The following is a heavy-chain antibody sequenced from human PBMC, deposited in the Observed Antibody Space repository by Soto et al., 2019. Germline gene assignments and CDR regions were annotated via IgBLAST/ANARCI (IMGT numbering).Heavy chain of an antibody. CDR2: IYYSGST. Sequence: SETLSLTCTVSGGSISSSSYYWGWIRQPPGKGLEWIGYIYYSGSTNYNPSLKSRVTISVDTSKNQFSLKLSSVTAADTAVYYCARVFGGIAAAFDYWGQGTLVTVSS. CDR3: ARVFGGIAAAFDY. J-gene: IGHJ4*02. D-gene: IGHD6-13*01. CDR1: GGSISSSSYY. V-gene: IGHV4-61*05.